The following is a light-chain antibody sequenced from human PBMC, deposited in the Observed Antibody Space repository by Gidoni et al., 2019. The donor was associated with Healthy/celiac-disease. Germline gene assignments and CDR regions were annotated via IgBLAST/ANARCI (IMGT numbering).Light chain of an antibody. V-gene: IGKV3-11*01. CDR3: QQRSNWPLT. Sequence: EIVLTQSPATLSLSPGERATLSCSASQSVSSYLAWYPQKPGQAPRLLIYDASNRAPGIPARFSGSGSGTDFTLTISSLEPEDFAVYFCQQRSNWPLTFGGGTKVEIK. CDR1: QSVSSY. CDR2: DAS. J-gene: IGKJ4*01.